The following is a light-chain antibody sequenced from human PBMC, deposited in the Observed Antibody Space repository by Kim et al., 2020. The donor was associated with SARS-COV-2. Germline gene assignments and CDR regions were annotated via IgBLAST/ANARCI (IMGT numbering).Light chain of an antibody. J-gene: IGKJ5*01. CDR3: QQYNNWPPIT. V-gene: IGKV3-15*01. CDR2: GAS. CDR1: QSVSNN. Sequence: SPGETATLSCRARQSVSNNLAWYQQKPGQAPRLIIYGASTRATGIPARFSGSGSATEFTLIITNLQPEDFGVYYCQQYNNWPPITFGQGTRLEIK.